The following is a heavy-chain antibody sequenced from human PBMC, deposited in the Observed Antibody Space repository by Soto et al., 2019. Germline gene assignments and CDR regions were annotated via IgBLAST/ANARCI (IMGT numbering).Heavy chain of an antibody. V-gene: IGHV4-34*02. J-gene: IGHJ4*02. CDR2: INHSGST. CDR1: GGSFSGYY. Sequence: QVQLQQWGAGLLKPSETLSLTCAVYGGSFSGYYWSWIRQPPGKGLEWIGEINHSGSTNYNPSLKSRVTISVDTSKNQFSLKLSSVTAADTAVYYCARGQFWRSSCDYWGQGTLVTVSS. D-gene: IGHD6-13*01. CDR3: ARGQFWRSSCDY.